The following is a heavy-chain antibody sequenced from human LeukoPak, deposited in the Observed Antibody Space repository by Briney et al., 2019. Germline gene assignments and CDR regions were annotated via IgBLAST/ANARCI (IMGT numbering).Heavy chain of an antibody. CDR1: GFTFSSYS. CDR2: ISSSSSTI. V-gene: IGHV3-48*01. CDR3: ASIAARPSVDY. D-gene: IGHD6-6*01. J-gene: IGHJ4*02. Sequence: PGGSLRLSCAASGFTFSSYSMNWVRQAPGKGLEWVLYISSSSSTIYYADSVKGRFTISRDNAKNSLYLQMNSLRAEDTAVYYCASIAARPSVDYWGQGTLVTVSS.